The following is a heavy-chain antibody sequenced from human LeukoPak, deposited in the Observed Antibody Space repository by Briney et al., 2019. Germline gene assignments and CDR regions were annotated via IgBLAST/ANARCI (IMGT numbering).Heavy chain of an antibody. CDR1: GFTFSDYY. Sequence: GGSLRLSCAASGFTFSDYYMSWIRQAPGKGLEWVSYISGSGSTIYYADSVKGRFTISRDNAKNSLYLQMNSLRADDTAVYYCARATQSYGNIYYYYGMDVWGQGTTVTVSS. CDR3: ARATQSYGNIYYYYGMDV. CDR2: ISGSGSTI. D-gene: IGHD1-26*01. V-gene: IGHV3-11*01. J-gene: IGHJ6*02.